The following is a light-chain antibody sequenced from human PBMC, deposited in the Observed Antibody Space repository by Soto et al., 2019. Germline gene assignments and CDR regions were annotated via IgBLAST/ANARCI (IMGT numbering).Light chain of an antibody. CDR3: QHYAHNSPIT. CDR2: GAS. J-gene: IGKJ5*01. V-gene: IGKV3-20*01. CDR1: QRVSSR. Sequence: EIVLTQSPGTLSLSPVERAALSCRAGQRVSSRLAWYQQRHGQAPRLLISGASSRATGIPDRFSGSGSGTDFTLTISRLEPEDFALYYCQHYAHNSPITFCQGTRLEI.